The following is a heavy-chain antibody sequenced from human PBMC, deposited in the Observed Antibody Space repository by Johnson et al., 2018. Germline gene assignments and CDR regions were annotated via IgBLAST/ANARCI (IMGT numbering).Heavy chain of an antibody. V-gene: IGHV3-30*18. J-gene: IGHJ1*01. CDR1: GFTFSSYG. CDR3: AKDMTTVTTAYFQH. CDR2: ISYDGSNK. Sequence: QVQLVQSGGGVVQPGRSXRLSCAASGFTFSSYGMHWVRQAPGKGLEWVAVISYDGSNKYYADSVKGRFTISRDTSKNTLYLQMNSLRAEDTAVYYCAKDMTTVTTAYFQHWGQGTLVTVSS. D-gene: IGHD4-17*01.